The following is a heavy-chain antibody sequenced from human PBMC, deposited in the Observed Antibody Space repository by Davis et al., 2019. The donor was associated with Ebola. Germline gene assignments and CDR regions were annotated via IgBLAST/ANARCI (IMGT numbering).Heavy chain of an antibody. V-gene: IGHV3-49*04. CDR1: GFTFGDYA. J-gene: IGHJ6*02. CDR3: TRYWSGYYEYYGMDV. CDR2: IRSKAYGGTT. Sequence: GGSLRLSCTASGFTFGDYAMSWVRQAPGKGLEWVGFIRSKAYGGTTEYAASVKGRFTISRDDSKSIAYLQMNSLKPEDTAVYYCTRYWSGYYEYYGMDVWGQGTTVTVSS. D-gene: IGHD3-3*01.